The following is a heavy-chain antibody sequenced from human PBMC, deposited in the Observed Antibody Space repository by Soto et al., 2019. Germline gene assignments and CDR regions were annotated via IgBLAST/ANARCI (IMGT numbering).Heavy chain of an antibody. CDR3: ARGWNGSGRSRQRYYYYYYMHG. CDR1: GGSFSGYY. J-gene: IGHJ6*03. D-gene: IGHD3-10*01. Sequence: PSETLSLTCAVYGGSFSGYYWSWIRQPPGKGLEWIGEINHSGSANYNPSLKSRVTISVDTSKNQFSLKLSSVTAADTAVYYCARGWNGSGRSRQRYYYYYYMHGWGKGTMVTVAS. CDR2: INHSGSA. V-gene: IGHV4-34*01.